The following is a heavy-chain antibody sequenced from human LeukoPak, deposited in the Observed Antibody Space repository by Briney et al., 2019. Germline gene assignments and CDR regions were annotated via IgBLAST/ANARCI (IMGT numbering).Heavy chain of an antibody. D-gene: IGHD3-3*01. J-gene: IGHJ6*03. CDR3: ARTYYDFWSGSYYYYMDV. V-gene: IGHV1-8*01. CDR2: MNPNSGNT. Sequence: ASVTVSCKASGYTFTSYDINWVRQAPGQGLEWMGWMNPNSGNTGYAQKFQGRVTMTRNTSISTAYMELSSLRSEDTAVYYYARTYYDFWSGSYYYYMDVWGKGTTVTVSS. CDR1: GYTFTSYD.